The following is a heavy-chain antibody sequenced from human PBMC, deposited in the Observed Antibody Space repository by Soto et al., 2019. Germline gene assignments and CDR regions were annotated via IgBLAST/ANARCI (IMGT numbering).Heavy chain of an antibody. D-gene: IGHD1-1*01. CDR1: GFTFRNYG. CDR2: ISYDGSNQ. CDR3: AKETVERRSPHDS. V-gene: IGHV3-30*18. Sequence: QVQLVESGGGVVQPERSLRLSCAASGFTFRNYGMHWVRQAPGKGLEWVAVISYDGSNQYYADSVKGRFTISRDNSRNTLYLQMNSLRGEDTAVYYCAKETVERRSPHDSWGQGTLVTVSS. J-gene: IGHJ4*02.